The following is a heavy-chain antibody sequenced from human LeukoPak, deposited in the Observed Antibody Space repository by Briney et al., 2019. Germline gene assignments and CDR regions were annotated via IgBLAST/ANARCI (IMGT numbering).Heavy chain of an antibody. CDR1: GGSISSYY. CDR2: IYYSGST. Sequence: TSETLSLTCTVSGGSISSYYWSWIRQPPGKGLEWIGYIYYSGSTNYNPSLKSRVTISVDTSKNQFSLKLSSVTAADTAVYYCARDRLTCSSTSCFPNWFDPWGQGTLVTVSS. J-gene: IGHJ5*02. D-gene: IGHD2-2*01. V-gene: IGHV4-59*01. CDR3: ARDRLTCSSTSCFPNWFDP.